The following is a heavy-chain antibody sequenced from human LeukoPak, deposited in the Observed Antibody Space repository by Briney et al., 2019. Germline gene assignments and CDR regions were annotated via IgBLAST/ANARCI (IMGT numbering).Heavy chain of an antibody. J-gene: IGHJ3*02. D-gene: IGHD3-22*01. V-gene: IGHV3-23*01. Sequence: GGSLRLSCVASGFTFSSYAMSWVRQAPGKGLEWVSGISGSGGSTYYADSVKGRFTISRDNSKNTLYLQMNSLRAEDTAVYHCAKDVKDHDSSVNVFDIWGQGKMVTVSS. CDR2: ISGSGGST. CDR3: AKDVKDHDSSVNVFDI. CDR1: GFTFSSYA.